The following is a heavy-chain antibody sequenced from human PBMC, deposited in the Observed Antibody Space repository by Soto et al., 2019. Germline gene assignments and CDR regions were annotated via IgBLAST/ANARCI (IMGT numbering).Heavy chain of an antibody. CDR3: ARGGRWLQGNDY. V-gene: IGHV3-30-3*01. CDR2: ISYDGSNK. D-gene: IGHD3-16*01. CDR1: GFTFSSYA. J-gene: IGHJ4*02. Sequence: PGGSLRLSCAASGFTFSSYAMHWVRQAPGKGLEWVAVISYDGSNKYYADSVKGRFTISRDNSKSMLYVQVNSLRADDTAVYYCARGGRWLQGNDYWGQGTLVTVSS.